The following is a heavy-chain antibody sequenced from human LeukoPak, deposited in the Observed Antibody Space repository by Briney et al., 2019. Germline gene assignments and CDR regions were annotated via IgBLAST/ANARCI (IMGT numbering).Heavy chain of an antibody. CDR1: GFSFSSYG. D-gene: IGHD2-8*02. V-gene: IGHV3-30*18. CDR3: AKDRGSTGLYGMDV. J-gene: IGHJ6*02. CDR2: ISYDGGTK. Sequence: GGSLRLSCAASGFSFSSYGIHWVRQAPGKGLEWVALISYDGGTKYYADSVRGRFTISRDNSKNTLYLQVNSLSAEDTAVYYCAKDRGSTGLYGMDVWGQGTTATVSS.